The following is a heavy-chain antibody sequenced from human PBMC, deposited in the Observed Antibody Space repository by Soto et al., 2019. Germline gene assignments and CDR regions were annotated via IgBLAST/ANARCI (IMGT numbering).Heavy chain of an antibody. Sequence: ASVKVSCKASGYTFINHDINWVRQAPGQGLEWMGWMNAETGNAGYAQIFQGRVTMTRDTSINTAYMELSSLTSEDTAVYFCAKEGEHSSGWANFDYWGQGTLVTVSS. J-gene: IGHJ4*02. CDR2: MNAETGNA. CDR1: GYTFINHD. CDR3: AKEGEHSSGWANFDY. D-gene: IGHD6-19*01. V-gene: IGHV1-8*01.